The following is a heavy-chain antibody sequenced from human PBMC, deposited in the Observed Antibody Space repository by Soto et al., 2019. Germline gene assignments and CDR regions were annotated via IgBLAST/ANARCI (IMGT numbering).Heavy chain of an antibody. D-gene: IGHD6-13*01. CDR1: GFTFSSYW. CDR2: VNPGGSDT. V-gene: IGHV3-74*01. Sequence: EVQLVESGGGVVQPGGSLRLSCAASGFTFSSYWMHWVRQAPGKGLVWVSRVNPGGSDTSYADSVKGRFTISRDNAKNTLYLQMNSLRAEDTAVYYCARVAVGSYYFDYWGQGTLLTVSS. J-gene: IGHJ4*02. CDR3: ARVAVGSYYFDY.